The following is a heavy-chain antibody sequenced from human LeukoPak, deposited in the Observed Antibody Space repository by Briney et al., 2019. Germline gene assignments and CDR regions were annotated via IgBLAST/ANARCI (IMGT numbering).Heavy chain of an antibody. J-gene: IGHJ4*02. Sequence: GSLRLSCAASGFTFTNAWMTWVRQAPGKGLEWVGRIKSKGDGETTDYAAPVKGRFSMSRDDSKATMYLQMYSLEAEDTAVYYCTTDLGLTMIRGVIVYWGQGALVTVSS. D-gene: IGHD3-10*01. V-gene: IGHV3-15*01. CDR2: IKSKGDGETT. CDR1: GFTFTNAW. CDR3: TTDLGLTMIRGVIVY.